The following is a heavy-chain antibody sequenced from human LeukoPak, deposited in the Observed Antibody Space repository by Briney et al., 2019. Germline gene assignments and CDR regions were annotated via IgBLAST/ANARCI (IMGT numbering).Heavy chain of an antibody. V-gene: IGHV4-59*01. CDR2: IYYSGST. D-gene: IGHD6-13*01. CDR1: GGSISSYY. J-gene: IGHJ4*02. Sequence: SETLSLTCTVSGGSISSYYWSWIRQPPGKGLEWIGYIYYSGSTNYNPSLKSRVTISVDTSKNQFSLKLSSVTAADTAVYYCAGGRQLVVTWGTEFDYWGQGTLVTVSS. CDR3: AGGRQLVVTWGTEFDY.